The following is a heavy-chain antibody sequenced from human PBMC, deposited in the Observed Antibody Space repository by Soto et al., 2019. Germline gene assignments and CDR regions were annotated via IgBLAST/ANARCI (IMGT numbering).Heavy chain of an antibody. CDR3: ARVEYSSSSDFDY. V-gene: IGHV4-39*01. CDR2: IHYSRGT. Sequence: SETLSLTCIVSGDSISSPGHFWDWIRQPPGKGLEWIGNIHYSRGTYYNPSLKSRVTMSVDTSKNQFSLKLSSVTPEDTAVYYCARVEYSSSSDFDYWGQGTLVTVSS. CDR1: GDSISSPGHF. J-gene: IGHJ4*02. D-gene: IGHD6-6*01.